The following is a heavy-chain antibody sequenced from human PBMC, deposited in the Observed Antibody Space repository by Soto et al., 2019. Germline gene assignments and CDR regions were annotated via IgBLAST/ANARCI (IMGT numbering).Heavy chain of an antibody. Sequence: QVQLVESGGGVVQPGRSLRLSCAASGFTFSSYAMHWVRQARGKGLEWVAVISYDGSNKYYADSVKGRFTISRDNSKNTLYLQMNSLRAEDTAVYYCARDSGTDDYFDYWGQGTLVTVSS. CDR1: GFTFSSYA. V-gene: IGHV3-30-3*01. CDR3: ARDSGTDDYFDY. J-gene: IGHJ4*02. D-gene: IGHD6-25*01. CDR2: ISYDGSNK.